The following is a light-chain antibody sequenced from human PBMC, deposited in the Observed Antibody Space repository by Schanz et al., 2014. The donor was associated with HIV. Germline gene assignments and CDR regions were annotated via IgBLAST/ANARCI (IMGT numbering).Light chain of an antibody. Sequence: QTVVTQAPSLSVSPGGTVTLTCGLTSGSVSSSHYPNWYQQTPSQTPRTLIYNTNIRSSGVPGRFSGSILGNKAALTITGAQSDDESDYYCVVYVGNGIRVFGGGTKLTVL. CDR2: NTN. CDR3: VVYVGNGIRV. CDR1: SGSVSSSHY. V-gene: IGLV8-61*01. J-gene: IGLJ3*02.